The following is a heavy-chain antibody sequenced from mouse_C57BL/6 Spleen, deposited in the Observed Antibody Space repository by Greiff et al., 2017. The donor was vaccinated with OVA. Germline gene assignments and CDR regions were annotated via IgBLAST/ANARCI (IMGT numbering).Heavy chain of an antibody. V-gene: IGHV5-4*03. CDR1: GFTFSSYA. CDR3: ARGFFDWYFDV. CDR2: ISDGGSYT. Sequence: EVKLVESGGGLVKPGGSLKLSCAASGFTFSSYAMSWVRQTPEKRLEWVATISDGGSYTYYPDNVKGRFTISRDNAKNNLYLQMSHLKSEDTAMYYCARGFFDWYFDVGGTGTTVTVSS. J-gene: IGHJ1*03.